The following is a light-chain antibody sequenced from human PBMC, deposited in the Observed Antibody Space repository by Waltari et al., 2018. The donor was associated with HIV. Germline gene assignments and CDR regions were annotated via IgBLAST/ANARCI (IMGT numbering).Light chain of an antibody. CDR1: HANIGNTS. V-gene: IGLV1-47*01. CDR2: RNE. J-gene: IGLJ2*01. CDR3: STSDNNLRRYV. Sequence: QSVLTQQPSASGTPGQTITISCSSTHANIGNTSVYCYQQLPGMSPNLLIFRNEQRPSGGPDRFSGSKSGASASRAVSGLRSEDEADYFCSTSDNNLRRYVFGGGTRLTV.